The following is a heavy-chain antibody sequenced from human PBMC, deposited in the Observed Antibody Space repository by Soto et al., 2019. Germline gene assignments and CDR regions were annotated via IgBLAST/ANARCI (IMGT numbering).Heavy chain of an antibody. Sequence: GSRRLSCAASGFTFSSYAMHWVRQAPGKGLECVSTISGNGGSTYYADSVKGRFTISRDNSKNTLYLQMNSLRAEDTAVYYCARVEVDPLYYFDYWGQGTLVTAPQ. CDR2: ISGNGGST. J-gene: IGHJ4*02. CDR3: ARVEVDPLYYFDY. V-gene: IGHV3-64*04. CDR1: GFTFSSYA. D-gene: IGHD2-2*01.